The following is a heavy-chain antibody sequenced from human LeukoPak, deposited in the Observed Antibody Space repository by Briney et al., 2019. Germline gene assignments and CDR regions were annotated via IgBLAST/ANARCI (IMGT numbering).Heavy chain of an antibody. J-gene: IGHJ4*02. D-gene: IGHD4-17*01. CDR1: GFTFDDYG. CDR3: ASPKRLYGDYIFDY. Sequence: PGGSLRLSCAASGFTFDDYGMNWVRQAPGKGLEWVSSISSSSSYIYYADSVKGRFTISRDNAKNSLYLQMNSLRAEDTAVYYCASPKRLYGDYIFDYWGQGTLVTVSS. V-gene: IGHV3-21*01. CDR2: ISSSSSYI.